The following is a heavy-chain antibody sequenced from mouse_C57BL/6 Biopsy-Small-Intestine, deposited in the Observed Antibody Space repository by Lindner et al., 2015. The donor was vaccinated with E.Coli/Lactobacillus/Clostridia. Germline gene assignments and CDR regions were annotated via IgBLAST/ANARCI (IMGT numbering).Heavy chain of an antibody. CDR3: ARLYYGSSYYFDY. V-gene: IGHV5-6*01. CDR2: ISSGGSYT. CDR1: GFTFSSYA. D-gene: IGHD1-1*01. J-gene: IGHJ2*01. Sequence: VQLQESGGGLVKPGGSLKLSCAASGFTFSSYAMSWVRQTPEKRLEWVATISSGGSYTYYPDSVKGRFTISRDNAKNTLYLQMSSLKSEDTAMYYCARLYYGSSYYFDYWGQGTTHTVSS.